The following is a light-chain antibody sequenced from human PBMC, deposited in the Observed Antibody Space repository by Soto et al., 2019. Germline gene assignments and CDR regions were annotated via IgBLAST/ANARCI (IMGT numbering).Light chain of an antibody. J-gene: IGKJ2*01. CDR2: GAS. CDR1: QSVSSSY. Sequence: EIVLTQSPGTLSLPPGERATLSCRASQSVSSSYLAWYQQKPGQAPRLLIYGASSRATGIPDRFSGSGSGTDFTLTISRLEPEDFAVYYCQQYGNSPHRPAMYTLGQGTKLEIK. V-gene: IGKV3-20*01. CDR3: QQYGNSPHRPAMYT.